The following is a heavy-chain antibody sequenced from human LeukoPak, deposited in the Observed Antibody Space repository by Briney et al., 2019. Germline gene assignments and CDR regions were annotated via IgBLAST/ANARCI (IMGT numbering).Heavy chain of an antibody. Sequence: PSETLSPTCTVSGGSMTYYYWAWIRQPPGKTLECIGYTYYSGRTDYNPSLKGRVSISVDRSRSSNQFSLTLSSVTAADTAVYYCARVSSVITTSFDYWGQGILVTVSS. D-gene: IGHD3-22*01. J-gene: IGHJ4*02. CDR3: ARVSSVITTSFDY. V-gene: IGHV4-59*01. CDR2: TYYSGRT. CDR1: GGSMTYYY.